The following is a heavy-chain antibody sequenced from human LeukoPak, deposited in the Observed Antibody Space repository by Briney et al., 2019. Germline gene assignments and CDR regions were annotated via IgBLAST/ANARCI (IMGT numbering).Heavy chain of an antibody. CDR3: ARVVDPGGYYYFYYMDV. CDR2: INHSGST. V-gene: IGHV4-34*01. D-gene: IGHD3-16*01. Sequence: SETLSLTCAVYAGSFSGYYWGWIRQPPGQGLEWIGEINHSGSTNYNPSLKSRVTISVDTSKNQLSLKLSSVTAADTAVYYCARVVDPGGYYYFYYMDVWGKGTTVTVSS. J-gene: IGHJ6*03. CDR1: AGSFSGYY.